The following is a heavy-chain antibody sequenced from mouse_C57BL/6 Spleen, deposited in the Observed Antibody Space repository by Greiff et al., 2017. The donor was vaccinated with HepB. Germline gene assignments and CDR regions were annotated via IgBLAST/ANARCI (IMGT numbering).Heavy chain of an antibody. V-gene: IGHV1-52*01. D-gene: IGHD2-12*01. CDR3: ARLRRGPYAMDY. Sequence: QVHVKQPGAELVRPGSSVKLSCKASGYTFTSYWMHWVKQRPIQGLEWIGNIDPSDSETHYNQKFKDKATLTVDKSSSTAYMQLSSLTSEDSAVYYCARLRRGPYAMDYWGQGTSVTVSS. CDR1: GYTFTSYW. CDR2: IDPSDSET. J-gene: IGHJ4*01.